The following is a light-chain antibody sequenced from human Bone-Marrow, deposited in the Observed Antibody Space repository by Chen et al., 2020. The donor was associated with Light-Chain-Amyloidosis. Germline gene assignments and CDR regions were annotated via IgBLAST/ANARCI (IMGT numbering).Light chain of an antibody. CDR1: SSNIGNNH. J-gene: IGLJ3*02. CDR2: ETN. Sequence: QSVSTQPPSVSAAAGQRVTLPCSGRSSNIGNNHVSWYQHLPGTAPRLLIYETNERPSGIPDRFSASKSGTSATLDITGLQTGDEADYYCGSWDSSLSTGPVFGGGTRLTVL. V-gene: IGLV1-51*01. CDR3: GSWDSSLSTGPV.